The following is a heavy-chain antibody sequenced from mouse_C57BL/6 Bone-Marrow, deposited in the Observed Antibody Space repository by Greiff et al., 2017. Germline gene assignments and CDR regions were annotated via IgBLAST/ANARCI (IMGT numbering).Heavy chain of an antibody. J-gene: IGHJ4*01. CDR2: IDPSDSYT. V-gene: IGHV1-69*01. Sequence: QVQLQQSGAELVMPGASVKLSCKASGYTFTSYWMHWVKQRPGQGLEWIGEIDPSDSYTNYNQKFKGKSTLTVDKSSSTAYMQLSSLTSEDSAVYYCARILMRDYAMDYWGQGTSVTVSS. CDR1: GYTFTSYW. CDR3: ARILMRDYAMDY.